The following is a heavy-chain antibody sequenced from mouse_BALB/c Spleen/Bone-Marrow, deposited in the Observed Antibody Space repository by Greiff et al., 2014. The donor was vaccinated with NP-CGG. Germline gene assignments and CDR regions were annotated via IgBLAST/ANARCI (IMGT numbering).Heavy chain of an antibody. CDR2: IYPGTGST. Sequence: VQLQQSGPELVKPGASVKMSCKASGYTFTDYIISWVKQGVGQGLEWIGEIYPGTGSTYYNEKFKGKATLTADKSSNIAYMQLSSLTSEDSAVYFCARRKNVWFAYWGQGTLVTVSA. V-gene: IGHV1-77*01. CDR1: GYTFTDYI. CDR3: ARRKNVWFAY. J-gene: IGHJ3*01.